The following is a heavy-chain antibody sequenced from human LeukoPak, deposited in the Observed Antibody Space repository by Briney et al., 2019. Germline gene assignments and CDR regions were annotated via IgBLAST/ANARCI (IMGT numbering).Heavy chain of an antibody. Sequence: SETLSLTCSVSGGSISSNSYYWGWIRQPPGKGLEWIGSFYYSGSTYYNPSLKSRVTISLDMSKSQFSLKLSSVTAADTAVYYCARFYRKTYKWNDLPDYWGQGTLVTVSS. D-gene: IGHD1-20*01. CDR3: ARFYRKTYKWNDLPDY. V-gene: IGHV4-39*07. CDR2: FYYSGST. CDR1: GGSISSNSYY. J-gene: IGHJ4*02.